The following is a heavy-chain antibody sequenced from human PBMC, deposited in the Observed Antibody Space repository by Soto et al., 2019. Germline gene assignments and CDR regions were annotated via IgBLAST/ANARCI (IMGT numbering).Heavy chain of an antibody. CDR1: GFTFSSYA. V-gene: IGHV3-23*01. D-gene: IGHD2-2*01. J-gene: IGHJ4*02. CDR2: ISGSGGST. Sequence: EVQLLESGGGLVQPGGSLRLSCAASGFTFSSYAMSCVRQAPGKGLEWVSVISGSGGSTYYADSVKGRFTISRDNSKNTLYLQMNSLRAEDTAVYYCAKGRGYCMSTSCYVGSDYWGQGTLVTVSS. CDR3: AKGRGYCMSTSCYVGSDY.